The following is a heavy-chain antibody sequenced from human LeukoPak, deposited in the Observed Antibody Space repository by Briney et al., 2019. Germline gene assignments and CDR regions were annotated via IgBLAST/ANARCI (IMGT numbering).Heavy chain of an antibody. D-gene: IGHD6-13*01. CDR2: IYHSGST. V-gene: IGHV4-4*02. J-gene: IGHJ6*03. CDR3: ARGRVDIAAAHYYYYYYMDV. Sequence: SETLSLTCAVSGGSISSSNWWSWVRQPPGKGLEWIGEIYHSGSTNYNPSLKSRVTMSVDTSKNQFSLKLSSVTAADTAVYYCARGRVDIAAAHYYYYYYMDVWGKGTTVTVSS. CDR1: GGSISSSNW.